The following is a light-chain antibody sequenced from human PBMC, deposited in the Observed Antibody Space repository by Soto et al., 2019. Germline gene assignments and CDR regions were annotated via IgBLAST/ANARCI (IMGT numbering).Light chain of an antibody. V-gene: IGLV2-8*01. CDR2: QVN. Sequence: QSALTQPPSASGSPGQSVTISCTGTSSDVGGYNYVSWYQQHPGKAPKLMIFQVNKRPSGVPDRFSGSKSGNAASLTVSGLQAEDEADYYCNSYAGSNNWGFGGGTKLTVL. CDR3: NSYAGSNNWG. J-gene: IGLJ3*02. CDR1: SSDVGGYNY.